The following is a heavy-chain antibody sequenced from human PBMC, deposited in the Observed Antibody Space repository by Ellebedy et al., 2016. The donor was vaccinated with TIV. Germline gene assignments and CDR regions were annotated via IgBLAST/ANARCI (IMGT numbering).Heavy chain of an antibody. CDR1: GFIFDNYG. D-gene: IGHD2-2*01. J-gene: IGHJ4*02. CDR2: IWYAGSNK. Sequence: PGGSLRLSCAAYGFIFDNYGMHWVRQAPGKGLEWVAGIWYAGSNKYYVDSVKGRFTISRDNSKNTVYLQMNSLTAEDTAVYYCARARDSSTWYYEFWGQGTLVTVSS. CDR3: ARARDSSTWYYEF. V-gene: IGHV3-33*01.